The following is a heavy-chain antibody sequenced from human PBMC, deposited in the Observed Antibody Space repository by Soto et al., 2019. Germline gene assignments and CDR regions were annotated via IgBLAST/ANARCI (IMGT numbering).Heavy chain of an antibody. J-gene: IGHJ4*02. Sequence: AAVKVSCKASGYTFTSYGISWVRQAPGQGLEWMGWISAYNGNTNYAQKLQGRVTMTTDTSTSTAYMELRSLRSDDTAVYYCARVRGRAFGSGYCNDYWGQGTLVTVSS. CDR1: GYTFTSYG. CDR3: ARVRGRAFGSGYCNDY. D-gene: IGHD3-3*01. V-gene: IGHV1-18*01. CDR2: ISAYNGNT.